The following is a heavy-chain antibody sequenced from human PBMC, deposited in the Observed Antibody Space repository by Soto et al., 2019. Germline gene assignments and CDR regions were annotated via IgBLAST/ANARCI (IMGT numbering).Heavy chain of an antibody. J-gene: IGHJ4*02. D-gene: IGHD3-22*01. V-gene: IGHV3-11*01. CDR2: ISSSGDII. Sequence: LRLSCAASGFTFSDHYMSWIRQAPGKGLEWVSYISSSGDIIYYADSAKGRFTISRDNAKNSLYLHMNSLRAEDTAVYYCARDLGYYDISGYFVYWGQGTMVTV. CDR1: GFTFSDHY. CDR3: ARDLGYYDISGYFVY.